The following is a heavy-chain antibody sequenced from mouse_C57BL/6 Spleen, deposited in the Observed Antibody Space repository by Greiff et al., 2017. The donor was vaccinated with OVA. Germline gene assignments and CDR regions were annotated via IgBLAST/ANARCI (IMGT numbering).Heavy chain of an antibody. J-gene: IGHJ4*01. CDR2: INPSNGGT. V-gene: IGHV1-53*01. CDR3: ARRFTTVVATNYYAMDY. D-gene: IGHD1-1*01. CDR1: GYTFTSYW. Sequence: QVQLQQPGTELVKPGASVKLSCKASGYTFTSYWMHWVKQRPGQGLEWIGNINPSNGGTNYNEKFKRKATLTVDKSSSTAYMQLSSLTSEDSAVYYCARRFTTVVATNYYAMDYWGQGTSVTVSS.